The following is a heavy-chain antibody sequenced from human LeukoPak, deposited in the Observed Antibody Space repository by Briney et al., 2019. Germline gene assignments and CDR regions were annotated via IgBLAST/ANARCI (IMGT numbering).Heavy chain of an antibody. V-gene: IGHV1-69*13. Sequence: GASVKVSCKASGGTFSSYAISWVRQAPGQGLEWMGGIIPIFGTANYAQKFQGRVTITADESTSTAYMELSSLRSEDTAVYYCASGDYGDYRPAPDAAPYFDYWGQGTLVTVSS. CDR3: ASGDYGDYRPAPDAAPYFDY. D-gene: IGHD4-17*01. CDR2: IIPIFGTA. CDR1: GGTFSSYA. J-gene: IGHJ4*02.